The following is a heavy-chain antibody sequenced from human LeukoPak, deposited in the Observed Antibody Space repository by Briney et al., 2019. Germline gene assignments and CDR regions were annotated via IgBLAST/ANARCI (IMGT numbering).Heavy chain of an antibody. J-gene: IGHJ4*02. CDR3: AKEGTMSSGTRDFDY. D-gene: IGHD1-1*01. CDR1: GFTFDTYA. CDR2: ISNIGDVT. V-gene: IGHV3-23*01. Sequence: GGSLRLSCAASGFTFDTYAMGWVRQAPGKGLEWVSSISNIGDVTYYADSVKGRFTISRNNSNNMLYLQMNSLRPEDTAVYYCAKEGTMSSGTRDFDYWGQGTLVTVSS.